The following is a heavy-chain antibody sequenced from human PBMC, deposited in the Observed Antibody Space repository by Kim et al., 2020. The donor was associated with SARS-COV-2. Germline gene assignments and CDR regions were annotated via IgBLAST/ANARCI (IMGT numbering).Heavy chain of an antibody. CDR1: GFTFSSYA. J-gene: IGHJ4*02. V-gene: IGHV3-23*01. Sequence: GGSLRLSCAASGFTFSSYAMSWVRQAPGKGLEWVSAISGSGGSTYYADSVKGRFTISRDNSKNTLYLQMNSLRAEDTAVYYCAKDHLYYDSSGYYYGLPYYFDYWGQGTLVTVSS. CDR3: AKDHLYYDSSGYYYGLPYYFDY. CDR2: ISGSGGST. D-gene: IGHD3-22*01.